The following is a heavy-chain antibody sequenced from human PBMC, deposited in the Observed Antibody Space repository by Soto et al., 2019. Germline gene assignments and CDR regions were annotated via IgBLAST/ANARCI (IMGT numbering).Heavy chain of an antibody. CDR3: ARELQDYYYYGMDV. CDR1: GYTFTNYA. CDR2: INAGNGHT. J-gene: IGHJ6*02. D-gene: IGHD2-21*02. Sequence: QVQLVQSGAEEKKPGASVKVSCKTSGYTFTNYAMHWVRQAPGQRLEWMGWINAGNGHTKYSQKFQGRVTITRDTSASTDYMELSSQRSEDTAVYYCARELQDYYYYGMDVWGQGTTVTVSS. V-gene: IGHV1-3*05.